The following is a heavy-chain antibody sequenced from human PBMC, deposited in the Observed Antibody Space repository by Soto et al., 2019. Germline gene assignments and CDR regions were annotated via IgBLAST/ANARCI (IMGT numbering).Heavy chain of an antibody. D-gene: IGHD2-21*02. Sequence: PGGSLRLSCAASGFSFSSFAMSWVRQAPGKGLEWVSAVIYSGGTTYYVDSVKGRFTISRDNSRNTLYLQMEGLRAEDTALYYCAKRPIVVVTHYFDYWGQGTLVTVSS. CDR1: GFSFSSFA. CDR3: AKRPIVVVTHYFDY. CDR2: VIYSGGTT. J-gene: IGHJ4*02. V-gene: IGHV3-23*01.